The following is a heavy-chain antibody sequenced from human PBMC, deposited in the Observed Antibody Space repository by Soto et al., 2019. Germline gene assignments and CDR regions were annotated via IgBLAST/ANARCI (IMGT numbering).Heavy chain of an antibody. CDR1: GGSFSGYY. CDR2: INHSGST. V-gene: IGHV4-34*01. Sequence: QVQLQQWGAGLLKPSETLSLTCAVYGGSFSGYYWSWIRQPPGKGLEWIGEINHSGSTNYNPSLKRRFTISVDTSKNQFSLKLGSVTAADTAVYYCARPYRSSWSPSDYWGQGTLVTVSS. CDR3: ARPYRSSWSPSDY. D-gene: IGHD6-13*01. J-gene: IGHJ4*02.